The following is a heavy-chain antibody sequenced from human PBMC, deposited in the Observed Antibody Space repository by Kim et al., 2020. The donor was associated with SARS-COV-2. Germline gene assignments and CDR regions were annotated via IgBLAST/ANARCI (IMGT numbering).Heavy chain of an antibody. V-gene: IGHV4-31*02. CDR3: ARVGTAAGRTLDY. D-gene: IGHD6-13*01. J-gene: IGHJ4*02. Sequence: SNPYLKSRVTKSGDTSKNQFSLKLSSVTAADTAVYYCARVGTAAGRTLDYWGQGTLVTVSS.